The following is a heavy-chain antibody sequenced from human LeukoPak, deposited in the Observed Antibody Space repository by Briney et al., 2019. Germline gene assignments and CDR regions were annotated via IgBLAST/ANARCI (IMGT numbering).Heavy chain of an antibody. D-gene: IGHD1/OR15-1a*01. J-gene: IGHJ4*02. CDR1: GYTLNNYY. V-gene: IGHV1-18*04. CDR3: ARGEHGVDY. Sequence: ASVKVSCKASGYTLNNYYIHWVRQAPGQGLEWMGWISAYNGNTNYAQKLQGRVTMTTDTSTSTAYMELRSLRSDDTAVYYCARGEHGVDYWGQGTLVTVSS. CDR2: ISAYNGNT.